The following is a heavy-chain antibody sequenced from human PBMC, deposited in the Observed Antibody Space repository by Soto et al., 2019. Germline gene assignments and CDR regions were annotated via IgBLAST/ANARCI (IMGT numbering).Heavy chain of an antibody. D-gene: IGHD3-3*01. Sequence: SETLSLTCTVSVGSINSYYWSWIRQPPGKGLEWIGYIYYSGSTNYNPSLKSRVTISVDTSKNQFSLRLSSVTAADTAVYYCARDTPRFWSGYYHPDHFDYWGQGTLVTVSS. J-gene: IGHJ4*02. CDR1: VGSINSYY. CDR2: IYYSGST. V-gene: IGHV4-59*01. CDR3: ARDTPRFWSGYYHPDHFDY.